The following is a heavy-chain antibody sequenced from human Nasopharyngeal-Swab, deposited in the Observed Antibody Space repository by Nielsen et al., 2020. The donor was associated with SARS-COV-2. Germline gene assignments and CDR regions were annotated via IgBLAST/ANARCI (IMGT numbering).Heavy chain of an antibody. CDR3: ARGWDEYPKGRFDP. CDR1: GYTFTSYA. CDR2: INAGNGNT. D-gene: IGHD2-2*01. J-gene: IGHJ5*02. V-gene: IGHV1-3*01. Sequence: ASVKVSCKASGYTFTSYAMHWVRQAPGQRLEWMGWINAGNGNTKYSQKFQGRVTMTRNTSISTAYMELSSLKSEDTAIYYCARGWDEYPKGRFDPWGQGTRVTVSS.